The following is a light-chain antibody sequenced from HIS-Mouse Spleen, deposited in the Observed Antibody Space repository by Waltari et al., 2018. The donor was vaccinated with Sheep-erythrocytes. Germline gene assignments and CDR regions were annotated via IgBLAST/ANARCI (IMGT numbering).Light chain of an antibody. CDR1: RSYVGSYNL. CDR2: EGS. CDR3: CSYAGSSTPWV. J-gene: IGLJ3*02. Sequence: QSALTQPASVSGSPGPSITISCTGPRSYVGSYNLVPWYQQHPGKAPKLMIYEGSKRPSGVSNRCSGSKSGNTASLTISGLQAEDEADYYCCSYAGSSTPWVFGGGTKLTVL. V-gene: IGLV2-23*01.